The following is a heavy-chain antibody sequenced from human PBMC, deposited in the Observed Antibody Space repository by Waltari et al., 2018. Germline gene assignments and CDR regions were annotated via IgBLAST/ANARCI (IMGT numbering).Heavy chain of an antibody. Sequence: QLHLQESGPGLVKSSETLSLTCSVSGGSLSSRSYFWGWIRQPPGRGLEWIGSIYYTGSVYYSPSLKSRVPISLDASRNSLSLRLTSVTAADTAVYFCASEADYYDGCGFYSHYFGSWGQGTRVTVSS. J-gene: IGHJ4*02. D-gene: IGHD3-22*01. CDR1: GGSLSSRSYF. CDR2: IYYTGSV. V-gene: IGHV4-39*02. CDR3: ASEADYYDGCGFYSHYFGS.